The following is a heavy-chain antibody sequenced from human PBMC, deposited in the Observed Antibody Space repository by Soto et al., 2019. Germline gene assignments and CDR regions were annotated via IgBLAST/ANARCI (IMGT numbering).Heavy chain of an antibody. D-gene: IGHD2-2*01. J-gene: IGHJ4*01. CDR1: GFTFSSYA. Sequence: GGSLRLSCAASGFTFSSYAMSWVRQSPGEGLEWVSSVNDSGDRTYYADSVKGRFTISRDNSKNSLYLQMNSPRAEDTAVYYCAKEARYCSRTSCYQFDYWGHGTLVTVSS. V-gene: IGHV3-23*01. CDR3: AKEARYCSRTSCYQFDY. CDR2: VNDSGDRT.